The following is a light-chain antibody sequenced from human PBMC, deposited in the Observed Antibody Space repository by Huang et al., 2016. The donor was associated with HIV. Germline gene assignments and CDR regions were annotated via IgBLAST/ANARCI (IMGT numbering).Light chain of an antibody. CDR1: QSVSSN. CDR2: GAS. V-gene: IGKV3-15*01. J-gene: IGKJ1*01. Sequence: EIVMTQSPATLSVYPGERATLSCRASQSVSSNLAWYQQKPGQAPRLRIYGASTRATGIPARFSGSGSGTEFTLTISSLQSEDFAVYYCQQYNNWPPTWTFGQGTKVDIK. CDR3: QQYNNWPPTWT.